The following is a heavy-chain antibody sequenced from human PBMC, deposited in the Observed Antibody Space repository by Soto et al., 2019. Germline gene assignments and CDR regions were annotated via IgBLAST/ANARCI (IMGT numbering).Heavy chain of an antibody. Sequence: SGTLSLTFTVSGGSFSLNYWSWIRQSPGKGLEWIGYIYYAGTTSYNPSLKSRVTISLETSKSQFSLRLTSVTAADTAVYYCARGFPLWFDPWGQGTLVTVSS. V-gene: IGHV4-59*08. CDR2: IYYAGTT. CDR3: ARGFPLWFDP. D-gene: IGHD3-3*01. J-gene: IGHJ5*02. CDR1: GGSFSLNY.